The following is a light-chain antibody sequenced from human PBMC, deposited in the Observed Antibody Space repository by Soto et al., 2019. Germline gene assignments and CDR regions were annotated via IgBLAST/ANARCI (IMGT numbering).Light chain of an antibody. J-gene: IGLJ1*01. CDR3: SSYTSSSTLGV. Sequence: QSVLTQPASVSGSPGQSITISCTGTSSDVGGYNYVSWYQQHPGKAPKLMIYEVSNRPSGVSNRFSGSKSGNTASLTISGLQAEDEADYSCSSYTSSSTLGVFGTGTKATVL. CDR1: SSDVGGYNY. CDR2: EVS. V-gene: IGLV2-14*01.